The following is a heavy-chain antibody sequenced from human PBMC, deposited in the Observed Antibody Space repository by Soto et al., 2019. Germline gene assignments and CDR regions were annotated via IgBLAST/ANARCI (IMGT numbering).Heavy chain of an antibody. J-gene: IGHJ6*02. D-gene: IGHD6-19*01. CDR1: GDSVFSNSAA. Sequence: SQTLSLTCTISGDSVFSNSAAWNWIRQSPSRGLEWLGRTYYRSKWYNDYAVSVKSRITINPDTSKNQFSLQLNSVTPEDTAVYYCARDNYSSGWRLYYYYYGMDVWGQGTTVTVSS. V-gene: IGHV6-1*01. CDR2: TYYRSKWYN. CDR3: ARDNYSSGWRLYYYYYGMDV.